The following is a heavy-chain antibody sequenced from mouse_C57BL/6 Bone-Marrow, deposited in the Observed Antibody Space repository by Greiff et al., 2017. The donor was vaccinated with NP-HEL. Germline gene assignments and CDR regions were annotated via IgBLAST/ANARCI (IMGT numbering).Heavy chain of an antibody. Sequence: QVHVKQSGAELVKPGASVKLSCKASGYTFTNYWMHWVKQRPGQGLEWIGMIHPNSGSTNYNEKFKSKATLTVDKSSSTAYMQLSSLTSEDSAVYYCSRYLDYWGQGTSVTVSS. CDR3: SRYLDY. CDR2: IHPNSGST. J-gene: IGHJ4*01. CDR1: GYTFTNYW. V-gene: IGHV1-64*01.